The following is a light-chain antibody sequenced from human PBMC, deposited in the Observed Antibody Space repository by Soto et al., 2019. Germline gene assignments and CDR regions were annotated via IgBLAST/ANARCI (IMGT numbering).Light chain of an antibody. CDR3: QQYYSTPPYT. V-gene: IGKV4-1*01. CDR2: WAS. CDR1: QNILYSSNNKNY. J-gene: IGKJ2*01. Sequence: DIVMTQSPDSLAVSLGERATINCKSSQNILYSSNNKNYLAWYRQKPGQPPKLLIYWASVRESGVPDRISGSGSGTDFTLTISRLQAEDLAVYYCQQYYSTPPYTFGQGTKLEIK.